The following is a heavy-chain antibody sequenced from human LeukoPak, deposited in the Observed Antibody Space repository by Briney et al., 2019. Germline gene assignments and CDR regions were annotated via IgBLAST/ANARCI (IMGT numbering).Heavy chain of an antibody. D-gene: IGHD6-13*01. CDR2: ISSSSSTI. Sequence: GVSLRLSCAASGFTFSSYSMNWVRQAPGKGLEWVSYISSSSSTIYYADSVKGRFTISRDNAKNSLYLQMNSLRAEDTAVYYCARDSSSWYLDWFDPWGQGTLVTVSS. CDR3: ARDSSSWYLDWFDP. V-gene: IGHV3-48*01. J-gene: IGHJ5*02. CDR1: GFTFSSYS.